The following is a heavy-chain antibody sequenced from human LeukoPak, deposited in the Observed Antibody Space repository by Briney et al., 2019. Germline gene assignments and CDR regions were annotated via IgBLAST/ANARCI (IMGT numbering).Heavy chain of an antibody. J-gene: IGHJ4*02. CDR1: GFSFSGYS. V-gene: IGHV3-48*01. Sequence: QSGGFLRLSCAASGFSFSGYSMNWVRQAPGKGLEWVSSISSSSNIIYHADSVKGRFTISRDNAKNSLYLQMNSLRAEDTAVYYCTRTDGGDYWGQGTLVTVSS. CDR3: TRTDGGDY. CDR2: ISSSSNII. D-gene: IGHD3-16*01.